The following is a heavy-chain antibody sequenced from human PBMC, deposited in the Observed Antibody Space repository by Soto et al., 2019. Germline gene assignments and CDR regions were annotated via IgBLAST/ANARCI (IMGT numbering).Heavy chain of an antibody. Sequence: QVQLQESGPGLAKPSLTLSLTCNVSGGSISSGGFYWSWIRQHPGKGLEWIGHIYYSGSTYYNPSLRSRVTISVDTSKNQFSLKLSSVTAADTAVYYCARDVGSPTVRGVTYYLDVWGKGTTVTVSS. J-gene: IGHJ6*03. CDR3: ARDVGSPTVRGVTYYLDV. CDR1: GGSISSGGFY. CDR2: IYYSGST. V-gene: IGHV4-31*03. D-gene: IGHD3-10*01.